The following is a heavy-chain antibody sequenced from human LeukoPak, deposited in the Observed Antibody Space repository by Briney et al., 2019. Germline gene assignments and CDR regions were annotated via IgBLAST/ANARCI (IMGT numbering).Heavy chain of an antibody. D-gene: IGHD2-8*02. Sequence: GGSLRLSCAASGFTFSTFAMIWVRQPPGKGLEWVSSIFPSGGEIHYADSVRGRFTISRDNSKSTLSLQMSSLRAEDTAIYYCATYRQVLLPFEAWGQGTLVTVPS. CDR1: GFTFSTFA. V-gene: IGHV3-23*01. J-gene: IGHJ5*02. CDR2: IFPSGGEI. CDR3: ATYRQVLLPFEA.